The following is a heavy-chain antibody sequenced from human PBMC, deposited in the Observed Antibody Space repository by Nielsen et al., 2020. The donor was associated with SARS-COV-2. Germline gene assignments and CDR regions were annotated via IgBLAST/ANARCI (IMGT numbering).Heavy chain of an antibody. J-gene: IGHJ4*02. Sequence: GGSLRLSCAASGFTFSSYAMHWVRQAPGKGLEYVSAISSNGGSTYYANSVKGRFTISRDNSKNTLYLQMGSLRAEDMAVYYCARAFDYDYVWGSYRPYYFDYWGQGTLVTVSS. V-gene: IGHV3-64*01. CDR1: GFTFSSYA. CDR2: ISSNGGST. CDR3: ARAFDYDYVWGSYRPYYFDY. D-gene: IGHD3-16*02.